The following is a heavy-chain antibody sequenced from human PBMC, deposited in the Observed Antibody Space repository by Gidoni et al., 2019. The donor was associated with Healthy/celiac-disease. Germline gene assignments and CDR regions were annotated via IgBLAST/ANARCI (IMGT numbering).Heavy chain of an antibody. J-gene: IGHJ6*02. V-gene: IGHV3-21*01. CDR3: ARGNLWFGELSYYYYYYGMDV. D-gene: IGHD3-10*01. CDR1: GSPSSSYS. Sequence: EVQLVASGGGLVKPGGSLRRSCAPSGSPSSSYSMNWVRQAPGTGLEWVSSISSSSSYIYYADSVEGRFTMSRANAKSSLYLQMNSLGAEDAAVYDCARGNLWFGELSYYYYYYGMDVWGQGTTVTVSS. CDR2: ISSSSSYI.